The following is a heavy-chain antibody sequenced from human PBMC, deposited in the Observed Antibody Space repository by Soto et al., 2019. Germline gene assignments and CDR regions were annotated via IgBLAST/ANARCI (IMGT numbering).Heavy chain of an antibody. Sequence: GESLKISCKGSGYSFTSYWIGWVRQVPGKGLEWMGIIYPGDSDTRYSPSFQGQVTISADKSISTAYLQWSSLKASDTAMYYCARHGTSGYDYYYYGMDVWGQGTTVTVSS. CDR2: IYPGDSDT. CDR3: ARHGTSGYDYYYYGMDV. J-gene: IGHJ6*02. V-gene: IGHV5-51*01. D-gene: IGHD5-12*01. CDR1: GYSFTSYW.